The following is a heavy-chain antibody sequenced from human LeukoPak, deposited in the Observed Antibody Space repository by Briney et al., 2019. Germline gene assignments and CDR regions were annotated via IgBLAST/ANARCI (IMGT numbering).Heavy chain of an antibody. V-gene: IGHV3-23*03. CDR1: GFTLSSYE. CDR2: IYYDGGSG. J-gene: IGHJ1*01. D-gene: IGHD6-19*01. CDR3: TRNSGWYGLS. Sequence: GGSLRLSCTVSGFTLSSYEMSWLRQAPGKGLEWVSRIYYDGGSGHHADSVKGRFTISRDNSNNTLFLHLNSLRGEDTAVYYCTRNSGWYGLSWGQGTLVTVSS.